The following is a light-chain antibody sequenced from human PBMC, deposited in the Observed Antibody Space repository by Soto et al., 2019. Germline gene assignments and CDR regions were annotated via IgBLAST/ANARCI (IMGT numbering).Light chain of an antibody. CDR1: SSNIGAGYD. V-gene: IGLV1-40*01. Sequence: QSVLTQPPSVSGAPGQRVTISCTGSSSNIGAGYDVHWYQQLPGTAPKLIIYGTTNRPSGVPDRFSGSKSGTSASLAITGLQAEDEADYYCQSYDGTLSGSYGFGVGTKVTVL. CDR2: GTT. J-gene: IGLJ1*01. CDR3: QSYDGTLSGSYG.